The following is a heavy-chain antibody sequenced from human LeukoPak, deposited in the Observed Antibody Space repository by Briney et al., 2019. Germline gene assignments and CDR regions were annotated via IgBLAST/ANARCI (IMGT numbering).Heavy chain of an antibody. J-gene: IGHJ4*02. Sequence: GGSLRLSCAASGFTFSSYGMHWVRQAPGKGLEWVAVIWYDGSNKYCADSVKGRFTISRDNSKNTLYLQMNSLRAEDTAVYYCARDYCSGGSCFFDYWGQGTLVTVSS. CDR2: IWYDGSNK. CDR3: ARDYCSGGSCFFDY. CDR1: GFTFSSYG. D-gene: IGHD2-15*01. V-gene: IGHV3-33*01.